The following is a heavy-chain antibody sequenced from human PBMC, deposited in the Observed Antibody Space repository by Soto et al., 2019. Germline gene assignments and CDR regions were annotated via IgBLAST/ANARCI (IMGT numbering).Heavy chain of an antibody. V-gene: IGHV4-30-4*01. CDR1: GVSISSGDYY. CDR2: NYYSGTT. D-gene: IGHD3-3*01. CDR3: ASRSFWSDGGRFDP. Sequence: QVQLQESGPGLVKPSQTLSLTCTVSGVSISSGDYYWSWIRQPPGKGLEWIGYNYYSGTTYHNPSLKSRVTISVDASKNQFSLKLSSVTAADTAVYYCASRSFWSDGGRFDPWGQGTLVTVSS. J-gene: IGHJ5*02.